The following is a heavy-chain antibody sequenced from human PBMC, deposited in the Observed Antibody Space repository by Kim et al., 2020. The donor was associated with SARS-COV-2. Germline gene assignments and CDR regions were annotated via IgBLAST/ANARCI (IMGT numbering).Heavy chain of an antibody. CDR3: ARSVLLWFGESEGGAYFDY. CDR2: ISSSSSTI. J-gene: IGHJ4*02. V-gene: IGHV3-48*02. Sequence: GGSLRLSCAASGFTFSSYSMNWVRQAPGKGLEWVSYISSSSSTIYYADSVKGRFTISRDNAKNSLYLQMNSLRDEDTAVYYCARSVLLWFGESEGGAYFDYWGQGTLVTVSS. CDR1: GFTFSSYS. D-gene: IGHD3-10*01.